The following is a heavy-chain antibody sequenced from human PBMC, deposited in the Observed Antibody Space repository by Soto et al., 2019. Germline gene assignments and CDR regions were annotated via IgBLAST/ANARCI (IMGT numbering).Heavy chain of an antibody. D-gene: IGHD6-19*01. CDR1: GYTFVDYG. Sequence: ASVKVSFKASGYTFVDYGFSWVRQAPGQGLEWMGWISAYYGTSHFAQNVQGRVTLTRDTSTSTVYMEMRRLRLDDTAMYYCVREIEVAGTVAFGYWGQGTLVTVSS. CDR3: VREIEVAGTVAFGY. J-gene: IGHJ4*02. V-gene: IGHV1-18*01. CDR2: ISAYYGTS.